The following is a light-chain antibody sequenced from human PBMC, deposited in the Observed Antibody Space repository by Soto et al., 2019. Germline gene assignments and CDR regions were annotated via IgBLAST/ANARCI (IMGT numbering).Light chain of an antibody. CDR2: SNN. Sequence: QSVLTQLPSASGTPGQRVTISCSGSSSNIGSNTVNWYQQLPGTAPKLLIYSNNQRPSGVPDRFSGSKSGTSASLAISGLQSEDETDYHCAAWDDSLNGVIFGGGTKLTVL. CDR3: AAWDDSLNGVI. CDR1: SSNIGSNT. J-gene: IGLJ2*01. V-gene: IGLV1-44*01.